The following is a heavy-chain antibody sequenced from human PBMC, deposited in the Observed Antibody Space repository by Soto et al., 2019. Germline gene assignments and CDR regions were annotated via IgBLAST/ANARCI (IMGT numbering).Heavy chain of an antibody. CDR2: LSGSGGNT. Sequence: GGSLRLSCAASGFTFSNYAMSWVRQAPGKGLEWVSALSGSGGNTYYADSVKGRFTISRDNSKNTLYLQMNSLRAEDTAVYYCAKASEWELPPLEYYYYYYAMDVWGQGTTVTVSS. J-gene: IGHJ6*02. D-gene: IGHD1-26*01. V-gene: IGHV3-23*01. CDR3: AKASEWELPPLEYYYYYYAMDV. CDR1: GFTFSNYA.